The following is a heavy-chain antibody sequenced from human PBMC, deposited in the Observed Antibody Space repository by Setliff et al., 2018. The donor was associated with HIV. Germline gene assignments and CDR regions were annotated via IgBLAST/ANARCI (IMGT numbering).Heavy chain of an antibody. V-gene: IGHV3-7*01. CDR3: ARDVAVAGTEF. Sequence: GGSLRLPFAASGFTFSNYWMSWVRQAPGKGLEWVAHINQDGSEKNHVDSVKGRFTISRDNARNSLYLQMNSLKADDTAVYYCARDVAVAGTEFWGQGTLVTVSS. CDR1: GFTFSNYW. J-gene: IGHJ4*02. CDR2: INQDGSEK. D-gene: IGHD6-19*01.